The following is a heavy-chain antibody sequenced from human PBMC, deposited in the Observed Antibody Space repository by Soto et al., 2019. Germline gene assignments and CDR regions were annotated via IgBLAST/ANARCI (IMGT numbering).Heavy chain of an antibody. J-gene: IGHJ6*02. CDR2: INHSGST. CDR1: GGSFSGYY. V-gene: IGHV4-34*01. CDR3: ARVWSGYYGYYYYGMDV. Sequence: SETLSLTCAVYGGSFSGYYWSWIRQPPGKGLEWIGEINHSGSTNYNPSLKSRVTISVDTSKNQFSLKLSSVTAADTAVYYCARVWSGYYGYYYYGMDVCGQGTTVTVSS. D-gene: IGHD3-3*01.